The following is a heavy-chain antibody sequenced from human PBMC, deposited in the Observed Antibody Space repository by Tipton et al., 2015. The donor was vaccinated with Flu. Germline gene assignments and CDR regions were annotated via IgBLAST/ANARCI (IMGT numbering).Heavy chain of an antibody. CDR2: IYHTGST. CDR3: ARGIYISSRWYVGRGDPNKNEY. CDR1: GYSISSGYY. Sequence: TLSLTCIVSGYSISSGYYWGWIRQPPGKGLEWIGSIYHTGSTYYNPSLKSRVTISVDTSKNQFSLKLSSVTAADTAVYYCARGIYISSRWYVGRGDPNKNEYWGKGTQDTVSS. V-gene: IGHV4-38-2*02. J-gene: IGHJ4*02. D-gene: IGHD6-13*01.